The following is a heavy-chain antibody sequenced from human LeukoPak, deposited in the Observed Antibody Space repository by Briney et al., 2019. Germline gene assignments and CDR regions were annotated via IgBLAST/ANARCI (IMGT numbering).Heavy chain of an antibody. D-gene: IGHD1-7*01. Sequence: SVKVSCKASGGTFSSYAISWVRQAPGQGLEWMGGIIPIFGTANYAQKFQGRVTVTTDESTSTAYMELSSLRSEDTAVYYCARVAGTNYYYYYMDVWGKGTTVTVSS. CDR2: IIPIFGTA. CDR1: GGTFSSYA. J-gene: IGHJ6*03. V-gene: IGHV1-69*05. CDR3: ARVAGTNYYYYYMDV.